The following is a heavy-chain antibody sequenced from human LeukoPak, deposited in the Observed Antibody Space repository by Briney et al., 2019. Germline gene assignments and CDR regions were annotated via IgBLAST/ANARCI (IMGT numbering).Heavy chain of an antibody. CDR1: GFTFSTYW. CDR2: IKHDGSEK. V-gene: IGHV3-7*01. Sequence: PGGSLRLSCTASGFTFSTYWMSWVRQAPGKGLEWVANIKHDGSEKHCVDSVEGRFTISRDNANNSLYLQMNSLRAEDTAVYYCARDAETYDWSEGYFDYWGQGTLVTVSS. CDR3: ARDAETYDWSEGYFDY. J-gene: IGHJ4*02. D-gene: IGHD3-3*01.